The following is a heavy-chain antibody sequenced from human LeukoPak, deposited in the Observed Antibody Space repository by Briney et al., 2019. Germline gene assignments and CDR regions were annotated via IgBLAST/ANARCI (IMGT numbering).Heavy chain of an antibody. CDR1: GGTFSSYA. D-gene: IGHD3-3*01. CDR3: ARGGPGDFWRASVPPNWFDP. CDR2: IIPIFGTA. J-gene: IGHJ5*02. Sequence: GASVKVSCKASGGTFSSYAISWVRQAPGQGLEWMGGIIPIFGTANYAQKFQGRVTITADESTSTAYMELSSLRSEDTAVYYCARGGPGDFWRASVPPNWFDPWGQGTLVTVSS. V-gene: IGHV1-69*01.